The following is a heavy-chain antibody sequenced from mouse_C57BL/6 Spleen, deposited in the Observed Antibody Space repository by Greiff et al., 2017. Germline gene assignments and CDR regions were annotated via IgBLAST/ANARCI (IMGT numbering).Heavy chain of an antibody. Sequence: QVQLQQSGPELVKPGASVKLSCKASGYTFTSYDINWVKQRPGQGLEWIGWIYPRDGSTKYNEKFKGKATLTVDTSSSTAYMELDSLASEDSAVYFCAREAYGSSFAYWGQGTLVTVSA. CDR1: GYTFTSYD. CDR2: IYPRDGST. V-gene: IGHV1-85*01. CDR3: AREAYGSSFAY. D-gene: IGHD1-1*01. J-gene: IGHJ3*01.